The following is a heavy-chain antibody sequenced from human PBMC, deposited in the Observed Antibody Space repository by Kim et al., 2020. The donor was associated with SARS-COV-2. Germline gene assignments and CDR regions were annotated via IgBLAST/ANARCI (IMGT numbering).Heavy chain of an antibody. D-gene: IGHD3-22*01. CDR1: GFTFSIYW. J-gene: IGHJ6*02. Sequence: GGSLRLSCAASGFTFSIYWMHWVRQAPGKGLVWVSRINSDGSSTSYADSVKGRFTISRDNAKNTLYLQMNSLRAEDTAVYYCARVLLLADYYDSSGYYLHIPYGMDVWGQGITVTVSS. CDR2: INSDGSST. V-gene: IGHV3-74*01. CDR3: ARVLLLADYYDSSGYYLHIPYGMDV.